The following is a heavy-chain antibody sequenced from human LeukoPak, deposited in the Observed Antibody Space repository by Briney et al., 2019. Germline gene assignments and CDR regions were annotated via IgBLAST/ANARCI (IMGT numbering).Heavy chain of an antibody. CDR3: ARDDVVIAASPN. CDR1: GFTFSSYA. D-gene: IGHD2-15*01. V-gene: IGHV3-30*04. CDR2: ISYDGSNK. Sequence: GGSLRLSCAASGFTFSSYAMHWVRQAPGKGLEWVAVISYDGSNKYYADSVKGRFTISRDNSKNTLYLQMNSLRAEDTAMYYCARDDVVIAASPNWGQGTLVTVSS. J-gene: IGHJ4*02.